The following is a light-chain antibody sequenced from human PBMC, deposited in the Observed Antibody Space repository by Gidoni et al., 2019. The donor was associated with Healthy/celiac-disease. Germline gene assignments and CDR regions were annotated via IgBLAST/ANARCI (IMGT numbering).Light chain of an antibody. CDR1: SSNIGNNY. Sequence: QSVLTQPTSVSAAPGQKVTISGSGSSSNIGNNYGSWYQQLPGTAPKLLIYDNNKRPSGIPDRFSGSKSGTSATLGITGLQTGDEADYYCGTWDSSLSAGVFGGGTKLTVL. CDR3: GTWDSSLSAGV. V-gene: IGLV1-51*01. J-gene: IGLJ2*01. CDR2: DNN.